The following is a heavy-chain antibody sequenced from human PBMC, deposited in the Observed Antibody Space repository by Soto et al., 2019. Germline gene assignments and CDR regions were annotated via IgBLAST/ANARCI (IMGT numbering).Heavy chain of an antibody. Sequence: GGSLRLSCAASGFTFSSYEMNWVRQAPGKGLEWVSYISSSGSTIYYADSVKGRFTISRDNAKNSLYLQMNSLRAEDTAVYYCARGHAMATTPSWGQGTRVTVS. V-gene: IGHV3-48*03. CDR3: ARGHAMATTPS. CDR1: GFTFSSYE. J-gene: IGHJ4*02. CDR2: ISSSGSTI. D-gene: IGHD5-12*01.